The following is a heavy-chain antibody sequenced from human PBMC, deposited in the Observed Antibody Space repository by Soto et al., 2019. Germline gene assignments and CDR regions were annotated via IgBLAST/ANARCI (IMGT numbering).Heavy chain of an antibody. CDR1: GGSISSYY. D-gene: IGHD3-10*01. V-gene: IGHV4-59*01. J-gene: IGHJ5*02. CDR2: IYYSGST. Sequence: SETLSLTCTVSGGSISSYYWSWIRQPPGKGLEWIGYIYYSGSTNYNPSLKSRVTISVDTSKNQFSLKLSSVTAADTAVYYCARAPHRSGSTNWFAPWGQGTLVTVSS. CDR3: ARAPHRSGSTNWFAP.